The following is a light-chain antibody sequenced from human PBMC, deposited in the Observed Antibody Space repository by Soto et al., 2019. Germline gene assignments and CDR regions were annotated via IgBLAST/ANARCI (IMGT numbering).Light chain of an antibody. CDR3: QQYNNWHPIT. Sequence: DIVMTQSPATLSVSPGEGATLSCRASQSIKNLLAWYQQRPGQSPRLLIYGASTRATGIPARFSGSGSGTEFTLTISSLQSEDFAVYYCQQYNNWHPITFGQGTRLEIK. CDR1: QSIKNL. CDR2: GAS. J-gene: IGKJ5*01. V-gene: IGKV3-15*01.